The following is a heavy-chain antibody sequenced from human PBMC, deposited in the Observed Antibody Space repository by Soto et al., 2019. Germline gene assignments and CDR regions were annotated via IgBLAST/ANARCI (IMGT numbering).Heavy chain of an antibody. J-gene: IGHJ5*02. Sequence: ESGGGLVKPGGSLRLSCAASGFTFSSYSMNWVRQAPGKGLEWVSSISSSSSYIYYADSVKGRFTIPRDNAKNSLYLQMNSLRAEDTAVYYCARDPSTVTKGGTWGQGTLVTVSS. CDR2: ISSSSSYI. D-gene: IGHD4-17*01. CDR1: GFTFSSYS. V-gene: IGHV3-21*01. CDR3: ARDPSTVTKGGT.